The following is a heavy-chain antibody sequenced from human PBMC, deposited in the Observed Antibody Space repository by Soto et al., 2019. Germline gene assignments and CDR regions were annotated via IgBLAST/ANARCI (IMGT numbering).Heavy chain of an antibody. CDR2: IIPIFGTA. CDR1: GGTFSSYA. D-gene: IGHD1-7*01. Sequence: QVQLVQSGAEVKKPGSSVKVSCKASGGTFSSYAISWVRQAPGQGLEWMGGIIPIFGTANYAQKFQGRVTITADKSTSSXYMELSSLRSEDTAVYYCAGPPELTRIYYYYGMDFWGQGTTVTVSS. V-gene: IGHV1-69*14. CDR3: AGPPELTRIYYYYGMDF. J-gene: IGHJ6*02.